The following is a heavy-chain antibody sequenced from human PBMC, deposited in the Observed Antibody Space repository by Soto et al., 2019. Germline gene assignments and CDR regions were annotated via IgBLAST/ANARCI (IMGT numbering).Heavy chain of an antibody. Sequence: GASVKVSCKASGYTFTSYYMHWVRQAPGQGLEWMGIINPSGGSTSYAQKFQGRVTMTRDTSTSTVYMELSSLRSEDTAVYYCARDKKGYSYGYYYYYGMDVWGQGTTVTVSS. J-gene: IGHJ6*02. D-gene: IGHD5-18*01. CDR2: INPSGGST. V-gene: IGHV1-46*01. CDR3: ARDKKGYSYGYYYYYGMDV. CDR1: GYTFTSYY.